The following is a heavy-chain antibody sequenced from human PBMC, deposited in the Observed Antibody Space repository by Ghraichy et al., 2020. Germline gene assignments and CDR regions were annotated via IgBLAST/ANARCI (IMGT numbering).Heavy chain of an antibody. CDR2: IYYSGST. CDR3: ARDRVVVAATGYYYYGMDV. D-gene: IGHD2-15*01. V-gene: IGHV4-59*01. J-gene: IGHJ6*02. CDR1: GGSISSYY. Sequence: SQTLSLTCTVSGGSISSYYWSWIRQPPGKGLEWIGYIYYSGSTNYNPSLKSRVTISVDTSKNQFSLKLSSVTAADTAVYYCARDRVVVAATGYYYYGMDVWGLCSTVTVTS.